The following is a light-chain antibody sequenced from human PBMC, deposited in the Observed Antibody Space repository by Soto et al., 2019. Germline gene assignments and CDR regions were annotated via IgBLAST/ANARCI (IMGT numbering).Light chain of an antibody. J-gene: IGKJ4*01. CDR1: QSISSY. CDR3: QHSYSTPLT. CDR2: AAS. Sequence: DLQMTQSPSSLSASVGDRVTITCRASQSISSYLNWYQQKPGKAPKLLIYAASSLQSGVPSRFSGSGSGTDFTLTTSSLQPEDFATYYCQHSYSTPLTFGGGTKVEIK. V-gene: IGKV1-39*01.